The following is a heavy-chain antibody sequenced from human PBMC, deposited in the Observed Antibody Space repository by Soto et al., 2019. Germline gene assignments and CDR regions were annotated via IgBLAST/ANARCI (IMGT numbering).Heavy chain of an antibody. V-gene: IGHV3-23*01. CDR3: ANHGGFDL. J-gene: IGHJ3*01. CDR1: GFTFSSSG. CDR2: ISIRGDYR. Sequence: EGQLLQSGGGLVQPGESLRLSCAASGFTFSSSGMSWVRQAPGKGLEWVSSISIRGDYRYYADSVKGRFTISRDNSKNTLYLQMSSLTAEDTALCYCANHGGFDLWGQGTMVAVSS. D-gene: IGHD4-17*01.